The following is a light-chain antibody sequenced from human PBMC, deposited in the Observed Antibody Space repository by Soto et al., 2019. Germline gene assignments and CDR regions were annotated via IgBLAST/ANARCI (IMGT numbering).Light chain of an antibody. Sequence: DIVMTQSPLSLPVTPGEPASISCRSSQSLLHSNGYNYLDWYLQKPGQSPQLLIYLGSNRASGVPDRFSGSGSGTDFTLKISRVEAEDVGVYYCMQALQTPPFYPFGQGTKLEIK. CDR3: MQALQTPPFYP. V-gene: IGKV2-28*01. CDR2: LGS. J-gene: IGKJ2*01. CDR1: QSLLHSNGYNY.